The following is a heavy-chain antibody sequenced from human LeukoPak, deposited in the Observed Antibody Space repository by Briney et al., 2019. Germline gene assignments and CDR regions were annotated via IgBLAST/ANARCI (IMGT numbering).Heavy chain of an antibody. J-gene: IGHJ4*02. CDR2: IYYSGST. D-gene: IGHD3-22*01. Sequence: SETLSLTCTVSGGSISSSSYYWGWTRQPPGKGLEWIGSIYYSGSTYYNPSLKSRVTISVDTSKNQFSLKLSSVTAADTAVYYCARHGHYYDSSGYYMRVIDYWGQGTLVTVSS. V-gene: IGHV4-39*01. CDR3: ARHGHYYDSSGYYMRVIDY. CDR1: GGSISSSSYY.